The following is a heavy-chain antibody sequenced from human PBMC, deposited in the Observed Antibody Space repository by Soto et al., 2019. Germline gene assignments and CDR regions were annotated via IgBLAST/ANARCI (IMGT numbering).Heavy chain of an antibody. D-gene: IGHD3-3*01. CDR2: IKQDGSEK. CDR1: GFTFSSYW. V-gene: IGHV3-7*01. Sequence: GGSLRLSCAASGFTFSSYWMSWVRQAPGKGLEWVANIKQDGSEKYYVDSVKGRFTISRDNAKNSLYLQMNILRAEDTAVYYCARRNYDFWSGYYPIYYYYGMDVWGQGTTVTVS. J-gene: IGHJ6*02. CDR3: ARRNYDFWSGYYPIYYYYGMDV.